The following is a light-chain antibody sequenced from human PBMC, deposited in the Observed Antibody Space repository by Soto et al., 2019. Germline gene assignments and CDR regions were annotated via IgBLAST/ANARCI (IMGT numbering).Light chain of an antibody. CDR2: GAS. CDR3: QQRRSWPPT. V-gene: IGKV3-11*01. J-gene: IGKJ4*01. CDR1: QSVSSY. Sequence: EIVLTQSPATLSLSPGERATLSCRASQSVSSYLAWYQQKPGQAPRLLIYGASSRATGIPDRFSGSGSGTDFTLTITNLEPEDFAVYYCQQRRSWPPTFGGGTKVDIK.